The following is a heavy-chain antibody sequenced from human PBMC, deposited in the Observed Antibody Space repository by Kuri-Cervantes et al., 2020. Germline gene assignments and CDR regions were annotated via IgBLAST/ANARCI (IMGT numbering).Heavy chain of an antibody. CDR2: ISWNGGST. CDR1: GFIFDDYT. J-gene: IGHJ6*02. Sequence: GGSLRLSCAASGFIFDDYTMHWVRQAPGKGLEWVSLISWNGGSTYYADSVKGRFTISRDNAKNSLYLQMNSLRAEDTAVYYCARDRFQSCPPYYYGMDVWAKGPRSPSP. V-gene: IGHV3-43*01. D-gene: IGHD2-15*01. CDR3: ARDRFQSCPPYYYGMDV.